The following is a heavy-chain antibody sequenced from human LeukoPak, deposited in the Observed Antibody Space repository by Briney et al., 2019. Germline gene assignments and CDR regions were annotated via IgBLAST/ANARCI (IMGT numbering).Heavy chain of an antibody. CDR3: ARDRRNYYYGSGSYYKYYYYGMDV. V-gene: IGHV4-34*01. J-gene: IGHJ6*02. CDR2: INHSGST. Sequence: SETLSLTCAVYSGSFSGYYWSWIRQPPGKGLEWIGEINHSGSTNYNPSLKSRVTISVDTSKNQFSLKLSSVTAADTAVYYCARDRRNYYYGSGSYYKYYYYGMDVWGQGTTVTVSS. CDR1: SGSFSGYY. D-gene: IGHD3-10*01.